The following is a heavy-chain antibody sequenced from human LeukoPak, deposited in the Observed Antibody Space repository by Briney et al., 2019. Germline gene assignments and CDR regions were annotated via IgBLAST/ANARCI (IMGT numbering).Heavy chain of an antibody. D-gene: IGHD4-23*01. CDR2: IYYSGST. J-gene: IGHJ4*02. CDR1: GGSTSSYH. CDR3: ARHGDTVVTPRYFDY. V-gene: IGHV4-59*08. Sequence: SETLSLTCTVSGGSTSSYHWSWIRQPPGKGLEWIGYIYYSGSTNYNPSLKSRVTISVDTSKNQFSLKLSSVTAADTAVYYCARHGDTVVTPRYFDYWGQGTLVTVSS.